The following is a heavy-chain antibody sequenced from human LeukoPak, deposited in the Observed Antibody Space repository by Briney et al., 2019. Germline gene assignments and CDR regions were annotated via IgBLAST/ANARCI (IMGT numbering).Heavy chain of an antibody. V-gene: IGHV3-23*01. D-gene: IGHD5-12*01. CDR2: ISGSGGYT. Sequence: PGGSLRLSCAASGFTFSSYAISWVRQAPGKGLEWVSAISGSGGYTYYADSVKGRFTISRDNSKNTLYLQMNSLRAEDTAVYYCAKNWGATIYYAFDIRGQGTMVTVSS. CDR3: AKNWGATIYYAFDI. CDR1: GFTFSSYA. J-gene: IGHJ3*02.